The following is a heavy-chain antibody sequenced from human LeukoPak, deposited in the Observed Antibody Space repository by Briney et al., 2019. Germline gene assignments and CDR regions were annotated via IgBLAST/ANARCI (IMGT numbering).Heavy chain of an antibody. CDR1: GFTFSSYG. CDR3: ARGHGYNMNLFDC. D-gene: IGHD5-24*01. Sequence: RGSLRVSCAASGFTFSSYGMHWVRQAPGKGLDWVAFIRYDGNYKSYADSVKGRFTISRDNSKNTLYLQMNSLRAEDTAVYYCARGHGYNMNLFDCWGQGTEVTVSS. J-gene: IGHJ4*02. V-gene: IGHV3-30*02. CDR2: IRYDGNYK.